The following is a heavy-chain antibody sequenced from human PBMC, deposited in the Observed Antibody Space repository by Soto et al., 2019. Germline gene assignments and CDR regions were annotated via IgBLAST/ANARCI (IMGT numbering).Heavy chain of an antibody. J-gene: IGHJ3*02. CDR2: INPSGGST. CDR1: GYTFTSYY. V-gene: IGHV1-46*01. CDR3: AREDYYDSSGYYFHDAFDI. D-gene: IGHD3-22*01. Sequence: GASVKVSCKASGYTFTSYYMHWVRQAPGQGLEWMGIINPSGGSTSYAQKFQGRVTMTRDKSTSTVYMELSSLRSEDTAVYYCAREDYYDSSGYYFHDAFDIWGQGTMVTVSS.